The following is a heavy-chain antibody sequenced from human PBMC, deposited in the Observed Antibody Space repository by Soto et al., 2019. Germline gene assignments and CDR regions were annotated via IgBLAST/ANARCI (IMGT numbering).Heavy chain of an antibody. D-gene: IGHD3-22*01. V-gene: IGHV1-69*05. Sequence: SVKVSCKASGGTFSSYAISWVRQAPGQGLEWMGGIIPIFGTANYAQKFQGWVTMTRDTSISTAYMELSRLRSDDTAVYYCARSYYDSSGYLGYWGQGTLVTVSS. CDR3: ARSYYDSSGYLGY. J-gene: IGHJ4*02. CDR1: GGTFSSYA. CDR2: IIPIFGTA.